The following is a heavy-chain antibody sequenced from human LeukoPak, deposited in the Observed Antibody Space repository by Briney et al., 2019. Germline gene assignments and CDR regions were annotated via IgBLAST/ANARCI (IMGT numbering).Heavy chain of an antibody. CDR3: ARDRAYSSGWPTTYYYYYMDV. D-gene: IGHD6-19*01. V-gene: IGHV4-30-4*08. CDR2: IYYSGST. CDR1: GGSISSYY. Sequence: SETLSLTCTVSGGSISSYYWSWIRQPPGKGLEWIGYIYYSGSTYYNPSLKSRVTISVDTSKNQFSLKLSSVTAADTAVYYCARDRAYSSGWPTTYYYYYMDVWGKGTTVAVSS. J-gene: IGHJ6*03.